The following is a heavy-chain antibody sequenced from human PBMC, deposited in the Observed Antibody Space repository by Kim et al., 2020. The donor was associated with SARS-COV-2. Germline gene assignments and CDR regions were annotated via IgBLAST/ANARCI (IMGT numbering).Heavy chain of an antibody. CDR3: ARVYYYGSGSYYNPLWYFDL. V-gene: IGHV3-13*01. CDR1: GFTFSSYD. Sequence: GGSLRLSCAASGFTFSSYDMHWVRQATGKGLEWVSAIGTAGDTYYPGSVKGRFTISRENAKNSLYLQMNSLRAGDTAVYYCARVYYYGSGSYYNPLWYFDLWGRGTLVTVSS. D-gene: IGHD3-10*01. CDR2: IGTAGDT. J-gene: IGHJ2*01.